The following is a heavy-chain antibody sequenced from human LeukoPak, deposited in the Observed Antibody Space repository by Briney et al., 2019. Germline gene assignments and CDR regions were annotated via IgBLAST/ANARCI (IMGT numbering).Heavy chain of an antibody. CDR3: AKDRCSNGIGCYYYYMDV. V-gene: IGHV3-30*02. Sequence: GGSLRLSCAASGFTFSSYGMHWVRQAPGKGLEWVAYIQYDGSNEQYADSVKGRFSISRDSSKNIVYLQMNSLRAEDTAVYYCAKDRCSNGIGCYYYYMDVWGKGTTVTISS. CDR2: IQYDGSNE. D-gene: IGHD2-8*01. J-gene: IGHJ6*03. CDR1: GFTFSSYG.